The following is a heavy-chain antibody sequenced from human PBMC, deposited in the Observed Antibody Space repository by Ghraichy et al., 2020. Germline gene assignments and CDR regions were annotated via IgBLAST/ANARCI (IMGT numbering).Heavy chain of an antibody. CDR2: IYYSGST. V-gene: IGHV4-59*01. Sequence: SETLSLTCTVSGGSISSYYWSWIRQPPGKGLEWIGYIYYSGSTNYNPSLKGRVTISVDTSKNQFSLKLSSVTAADTAVYYCARSVSYYYYGMDVWGQGTTVTVSS. CDR3: ARSVSYYYYGMDV. D-gene: IGHD5/OR15-5a*01. J-gene: IGHJ6*02. CDR1: GGSISSYY.